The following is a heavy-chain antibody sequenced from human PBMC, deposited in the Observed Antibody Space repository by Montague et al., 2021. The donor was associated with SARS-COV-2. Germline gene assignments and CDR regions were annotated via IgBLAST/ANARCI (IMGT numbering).Heavy chain of an antibody. CDR3: ASVSAGFTLKILGYYYYGMDV. V-gene: IGHV4-34*01. D-gene: IGHD2-8*02. J-gene: IGHJ6*02. Sequence: SETLSLTCAVPGGSFSGHYWSWIRQPPGKGLEWIGEINHNESTNYNPSLTSRVTISVDTSKNQFSLKLSSVTAADTAVYYCASVSAGFTLKILGYYYYGMDVWGQGTTVTVSS. CDR2: INHNEST. CDR1: GGSFSGHY.